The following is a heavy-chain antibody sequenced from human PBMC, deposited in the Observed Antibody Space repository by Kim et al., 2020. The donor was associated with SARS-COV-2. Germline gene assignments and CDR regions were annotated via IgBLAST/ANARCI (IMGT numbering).Heavy chain of an antibody. CDR1: GFTFSSYS. CDR2: ISSSSYI. CDR3: ARDLQYYYGSGSLDY. Sequence: GGSLRLSCAASGFTFSSYSMNWVRQAPGKGLEWVSSISSSSYIYYADSVKGRFTISRDNATNSLYLQMNSLRAADAAVYYCARDLQYYYGSGSLDYWGQG. J-gene: IGHJ4*02. V-gene: IGHV3-21*01. D-gene: IGHD3-10*01.